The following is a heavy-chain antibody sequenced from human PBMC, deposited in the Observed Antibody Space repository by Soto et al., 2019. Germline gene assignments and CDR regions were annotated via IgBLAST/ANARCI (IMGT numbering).Heavy chain of an antibody. CDR3: ARDRDGYNTNPFDY. Sequence: SGGSLRLSCAASGFTFSSYGMHWVRQAPGKGLEWVAVIWYDGSNKYYADSVKGRFTISRDNSKNTLYLQMNSLRAEDTAVYYCARDRDGYNTNPFDYWGQGTLVTV. V-gene: IGHV3-33*01. D-gene: IGHD5-12*01. CDR2: IWYDGSNK. J-gene: IGHJ4*02. CDR1: GFTFSSYG.